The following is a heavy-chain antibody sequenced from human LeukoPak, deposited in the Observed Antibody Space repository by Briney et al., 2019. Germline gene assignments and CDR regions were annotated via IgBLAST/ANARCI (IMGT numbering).Heavy chain of an antibody. V-gene: IGHV4-59*01. CDR2: IYYSGST. CDR3: ARGSVAGAFDY. Sequence: SETLSLTCTVSGGSISSYYWSWIRQPPGKGLEWIGYIYYSGSTNYNPSLKSRVTISVDTSKNQFSLKLSSVTAADTAVYYCARGSVAGAFDYWGQGTLVTVSS. D-gene: IGHD6-19*01. J-gene: IGHJ4*02. CDR1: GGSISSYY.